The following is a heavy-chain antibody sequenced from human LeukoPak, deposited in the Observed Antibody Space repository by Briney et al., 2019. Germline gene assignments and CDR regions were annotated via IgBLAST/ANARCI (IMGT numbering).Heavy chain of an antibody. CDR2: INHSGST. CDR3: ARPLSHCSSTSCYDWFDP. J-gene: IGHJ5*02. CDR1: GESFSGYY. V-gene: IGHV4-34*01. Sequence: SETLSLTCAVYGESFSGYYWSWVRQPPGKGLEWIGEINHSGSTYYNPSLKSRVTISVDTSKNQFSLKLSSVTAADTAVYYCARPLSHCSSTSCYDWFDPWGQGTLVTVSS. D-gene: IGHD2-2*01.